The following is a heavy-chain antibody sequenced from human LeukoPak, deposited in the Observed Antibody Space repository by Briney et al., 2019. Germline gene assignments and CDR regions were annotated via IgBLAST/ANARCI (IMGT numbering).Heavy chain of an antibody. CDR2: IYHSGNT. V-gene: IGHV4-38-2*02. J-gene: IGHJ4*02. Sequence: SETLSLTCTVSAYSISSGYYWGWIRQAPGKGLEWIGSIYHSGNTYYNPSLKSRVTISVDTSKNQFSLKLSSVTAADTAVYYCARADYYDSSGYYFDYWGQGTLVTVSS. CDR3: ARADYYDSSGYYFDY. CDR1: AYSISSGYY. D-gene: IGHD3-22*01.